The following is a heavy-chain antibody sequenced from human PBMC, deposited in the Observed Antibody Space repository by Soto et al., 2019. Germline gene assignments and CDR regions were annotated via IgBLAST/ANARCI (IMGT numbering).Heavy chain of an antibody. D-gene: IGHD3-10*01. J-gene: IGHJ6*02. Sequence: QVQLVQSGAEVKKPGSSVKVSCTASGGTFSSYGVTWVRQAPGQGLEWMGGIIPIIGTAKYAQKLQGRVTITADESTGTASMDPSSLRSEDTAVYYCARELKEPGSYYYYGLDVWGQGTTVTVSS. CDR3: ARELKEPGSYYYYGLDV. CDR2: IIPIIGTA. V-gene: IGHV1-69*01. CDR1: GGTFSSYG.